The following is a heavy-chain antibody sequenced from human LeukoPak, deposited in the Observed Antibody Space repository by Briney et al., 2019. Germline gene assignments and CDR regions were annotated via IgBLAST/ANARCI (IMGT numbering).Heavy chain of an antibody. Sequence: ASVKVSCKASGYTFTGYYMHWVRQAPGQGLEWMGIINPSGGSTSYAQKFQGRVTMTRDTSISTAYMELSRLRSDDTAVYYCARDRLYGSGSPDYWGQGTLVTVSS. V-gene: IGHV1-46*01. J-gene: IGHJ4*02. CDR1: GYTFTGYY. D-gene: IGHD3-10*01. CDR3: ARDRLYGSGSPDY. CDR2: INPSGGST.